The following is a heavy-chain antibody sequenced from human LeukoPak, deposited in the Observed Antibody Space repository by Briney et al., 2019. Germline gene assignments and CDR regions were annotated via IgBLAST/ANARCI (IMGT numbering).Heavy chain of an antibody. Sequence: PGGSLRLSCAASGFTFSSYAMSWVRQAPGKGLEWVSAISGSGGSTYYADSVKGRFTISRDNSKNTLYLQMNSLRAEDTAVYYCAKLRSYDSSGARYFDYWGQGTLVTVSS. D-gene: IGHD3-22*01. V-gene: IGHV3-23*01. CDR3: AKLRSYDSSGARYFDY. J-gene: IGHJ4*02. CDR1: GFTFSSYA. CDR2: ISGSGGST.